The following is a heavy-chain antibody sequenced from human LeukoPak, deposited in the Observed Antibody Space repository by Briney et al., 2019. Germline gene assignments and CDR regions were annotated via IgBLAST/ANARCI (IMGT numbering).Heavy chain of an antibody. CDR3: ASGDYMNV. Sequence: GGSLRLSCAASGFTFSSHWMYWVRQAPGKGLEWVANIKQDGSEKYYVDSLMGRFTISRDNAKNSLFLQMNSLRAEDTAVYYCASGDYMNVWGKGTTVTVSS. V-gene: IGHV3-7*01. J-gene: IGHJ6*03. CDR1: GFTFSSHW. CDR2: IKQDGSEK.